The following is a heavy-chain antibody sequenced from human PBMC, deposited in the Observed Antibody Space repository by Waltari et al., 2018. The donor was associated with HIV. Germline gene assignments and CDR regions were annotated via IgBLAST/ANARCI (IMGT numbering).Heavy chain of an antibody. CDR3: ARLDCTGGSCHWGFDF. Sequence: QLQLQESGPRLMKPSETLSLNCTVSGGPISSNNYYWSYIRQPTGKGLELIGSVYYTGTTFYNPSLKSRVTISVDTSKNQFSLNLNSVTAADTAIYHCARLDCTGGSCHWGFDFWGQGALVTVSS. J-gene: IGHJ4*02. D-gene: IGHD2-15*01. CDR2: VYYTGTT. CDR1: GGPISSNNYY. V-gene: IGHV4-39*01.